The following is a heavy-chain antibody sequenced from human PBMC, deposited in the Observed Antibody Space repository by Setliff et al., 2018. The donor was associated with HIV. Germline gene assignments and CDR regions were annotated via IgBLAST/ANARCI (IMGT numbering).Heavy chain of an antibody. D-gene: IGHD3-10*01. CDR3: ARGKGVGGVVITGGLDV. J-gene: IGHJ6*04. CDR2: MNPNTGVS. V-gene: IGHV1-8*01. Sequence: GASVKVSCKASGHTFTNVDIHWLRRATGQGLEWMGWMNPNTGVSGYALKFQARVTMTRDTSIRTAYMEQSSLTSEDRAVYYCARGKGVGGVVITGGLDVWGKGTTVTVSS. CDR1: GHTFTNVD.